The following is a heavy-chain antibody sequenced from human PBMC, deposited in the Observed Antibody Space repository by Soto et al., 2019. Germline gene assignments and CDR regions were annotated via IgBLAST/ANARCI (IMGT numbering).Heavy chain of an antibody. D-gene: IGHD3-10*01. J-gene: IGHJ5*02. CDR3: ARGRSNHYGSSPPPRFDP. Sequence: EVQLVESGGGLVQPGGSLRLSCAASGFIFSTYDMHWVRQATGKGLEWVSAIGTLRDTYYLDSVKGRFTISRENARNSVCLQMNSLRAGDTAVYYCARGRSNHYGSSPPPRFDPWGRGTLVTVSS. CDR1: GFIFSTYD. V-gene: IGHV3-13*01. CDR2: IGTLRDT.